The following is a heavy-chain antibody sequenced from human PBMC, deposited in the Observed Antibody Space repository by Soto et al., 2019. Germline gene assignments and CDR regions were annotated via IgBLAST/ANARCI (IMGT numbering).Heavy chain of an antibody. CDR3: AREMEIGSSWGDAFDL. J-gene: IGHJ3*01. V-gene: IGHV1-18*04. CDR2: ISSYNGNT. Sequence: GASVKVSCKASGYTFSNHGIGWVRQAPGQGLEWMGWISSYNGNTNYAQKVQGRITLTTDTSTNTAYMELRSLTSADTAVYFCAREMEIGSSWGDAFDLWGQGTMVTVSS. D-gene: IGHD6-13*01. CDR1: GYTFSNHG.